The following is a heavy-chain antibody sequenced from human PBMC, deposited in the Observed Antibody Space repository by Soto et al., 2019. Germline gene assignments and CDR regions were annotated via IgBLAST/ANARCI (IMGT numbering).Heavy chain of an antibody. CDR1: GYTFTSYD. V-gene: IGHV1-8*01. J-gene: IGHJ5*02. CDR2: MNPNSGNT. D-gene: IGHD3-3*01. Sequence: QVQLVQSGAEVKKPGASVKVSCKASGYTFTSYDINWVRQATRQGLEWMGWMNPNSGNTGYAQKFQGRVTMTRNTSISTAYMELSSLRSEDTAVYYCARGADYDFWSGYYDNWFDPWGQGTLVTVSS. CDR3: ARGADYDFWSGYYDNWFDP.